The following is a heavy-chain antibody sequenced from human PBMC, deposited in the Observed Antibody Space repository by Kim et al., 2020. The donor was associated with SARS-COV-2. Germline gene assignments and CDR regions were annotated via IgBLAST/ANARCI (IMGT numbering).Heavy chain of an antibody. CDR3: ARDVVGLSRAFDY. D-gene: IGHD1-26*01. Sequence: YSPSLKSRVTISVDTSKNQFSLKRSSVTAADTAVYYCARDVVGLSRAFDYWGQGTLVTVSS. V-gene: IGHV4-31*02. J-gene: IGHJ4*02.